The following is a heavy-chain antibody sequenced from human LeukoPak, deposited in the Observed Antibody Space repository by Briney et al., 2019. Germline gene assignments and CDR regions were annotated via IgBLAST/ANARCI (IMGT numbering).Heavy chain of an antibody. CDR1: GFTFSRNG. Sequence: PGGSLRLSCAASGFTFSRNGTHWVRQAPGKGLEWVAVIWYDGSNKYYADSVKGRFTISRDNSKNTLYLQMNSLRAEDTAVYYCARDLGYDILTGYYSDWGQGTLVTVSS. J-gene: IGHJ4*02. CDR2: IWYDGSNK. CDR3: ARDLGYDILTGYYSD. D-gene: IGHD3-9*01. V-gene: IGHV3-33*01.